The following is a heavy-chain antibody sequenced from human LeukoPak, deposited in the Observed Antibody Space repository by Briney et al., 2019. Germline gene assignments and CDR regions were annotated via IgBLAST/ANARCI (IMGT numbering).Heavy chain of an antibody. CDR2: MNPNSGNP. V-gene: IGHV1-8*01. J-gene: IGHJ4*02. Sequence: GASVKVSCKASGYTFTSHDINWVRQATGQGLEWMGWMNPNSGNPGYAQKFQGRVTMTRNTSISTAYMELSSLRSGDTAVYYCARVAPLRDYVEYYFDYWGQGTLVTVSS. D-gene: IGHD4-17*01. CDR1: GYTFTSHD. CDR3: ARVAPLRDYVEYYFDY.